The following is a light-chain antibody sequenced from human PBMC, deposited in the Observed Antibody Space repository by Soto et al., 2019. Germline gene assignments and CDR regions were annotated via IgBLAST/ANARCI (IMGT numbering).Light chain of an antibody. CDR3: QQYNNWPLT. J-gene: IGKJ4*01. Sequence: EIVLPQSPGTRSLSPGERPTLPCRAIQSVSSRYLAWYQQKPGQAPRLFISGASTRATGIPDRFSGSGSGTDFTLTISRLEPEDFAVYYCQQYNNWPLTFGGGTKVDIK. CDR2: GAS. CDR1: QSVSSRY. V-gene: IGKV3-20*01.